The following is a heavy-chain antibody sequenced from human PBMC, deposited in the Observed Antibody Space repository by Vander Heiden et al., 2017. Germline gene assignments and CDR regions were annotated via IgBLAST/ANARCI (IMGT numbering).Heavy chain of an antibody. J-gene: IGHJ4*02. Sequence: AQGGGPEWMGWIDPNSGGTNYAQKFQGRVNMTRDTSINTAYMELSRLRSDDTAVYYCARDLSALSSDYWGQGTLVTVSS. V-gene: IGHV1-2*02. CDR3: ARDLSALSSDY. CDR2: IDPNSGGT.